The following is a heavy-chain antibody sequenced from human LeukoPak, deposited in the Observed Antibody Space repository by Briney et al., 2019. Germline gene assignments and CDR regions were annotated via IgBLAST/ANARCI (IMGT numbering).Heavy chain of an antibody. CDR1: GFTFSSFA. CDR3: GKTTAGYSSGQKPAWPVDY. D-gene: IGHD5-18*01. J-gene: IGHJ4*02. V-gene: IGHV3-23*01. CDR2: IFGSGGSP. Sequence: GGSLRLSCEASGFTFSSFAMYWVRQAPGKGLEWIAGIFGSGGSPHYADSVKGRFTISRDNSKNTVYLQINSLRAEDTAVYYCGKTTAGYSSGQKPAWPVDYWGQGTLVTVSS.